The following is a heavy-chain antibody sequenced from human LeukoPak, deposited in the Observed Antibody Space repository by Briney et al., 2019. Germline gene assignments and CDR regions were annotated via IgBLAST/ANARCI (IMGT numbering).Heavy chain of an antibody. V-gene: IGHV7-4-1*02. CDR2: ISTNTGNP. CDR1: GYSFTSCS. CDR3: ARDAHLILFDY. Sequence: ASVKVSCNASGYSFTSCSMNWVRQAPGQGLEWMGWISTNTGNPTYAQGFTGRFVFSLDTSVSTAYLQISSLKAEDTAVYYCARDAHLILFDYWGQGSLVTVSS. J-gene: IGHJ4*02. D-gene: IGHD3-3*02.